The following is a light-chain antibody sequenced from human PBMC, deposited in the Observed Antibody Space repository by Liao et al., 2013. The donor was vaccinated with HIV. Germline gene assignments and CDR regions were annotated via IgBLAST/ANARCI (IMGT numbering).Light chain of an antibody. CDR2: GDS. CDR1: NIGTKA. CDR3: QAWDINTAV. J-gene: IGLJ3*02. Sequence: SYELTQPHSVSVATAQMARITCGGNNIGTKAVHWYQQKPGQDPVLVIYGDSNRPSGIPERFSGSNSGNTATLTISGTQAMDEADYYCQAWDINTAVFGGGTKLTVL. V-gene: IGLV3-12*02.